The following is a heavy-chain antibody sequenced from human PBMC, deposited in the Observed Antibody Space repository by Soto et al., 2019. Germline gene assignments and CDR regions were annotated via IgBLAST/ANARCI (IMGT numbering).Heavy chain of an antibody. V-gene: IGHV3-73*02. CDR2: IRSKANSYAT. Sequence: EVPLVESGGGLVQPGGSLKLSCAVSGFTFSDSIIHWVRQASGKGLEWVGRIRSKANSYATTYAASVKGGFTISRDDSKNTKYLQMNSLKTEDTAVYYCTTSYYYDIRVYLEYYVYGMDVWGQGTTVIVSS. D-gene: IGHD3-22*01. J-gene: IGHJ6*02. CDR1: GFTFSDSI. CDR3: TTSYYYDIRVYLEYYVYGMDV.